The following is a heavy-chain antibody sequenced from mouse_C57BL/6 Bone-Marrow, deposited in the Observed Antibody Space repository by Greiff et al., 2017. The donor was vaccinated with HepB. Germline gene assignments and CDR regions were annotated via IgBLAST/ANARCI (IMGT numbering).Heavy chain of an antibody. CDR2: IEPANGNT. CDR3: ARQNYYGSSSFAY. V-gene: IGHV14-3*01. D-gene: IGHD1-1*01. J-gene: IGHJ3*01. Sequence: DVKLVESVAELVRPGASVKLSCTASGFNIKNTYMHWVKQRPEQGLEWIGRIEPANGNTKYAPKFQGKATITADTSSNTDYLQLSSLTSEDTALYYCARQNYYGSSSFAYWGQGTLVTVSA. CDR1: GFNIKNTY.